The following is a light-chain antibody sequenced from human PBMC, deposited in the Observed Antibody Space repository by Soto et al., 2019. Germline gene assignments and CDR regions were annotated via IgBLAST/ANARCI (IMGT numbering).Light chain of an antibody. J-gene: IGKJ5*01. Sequence: EIVMTQSPATLSVSPGERVTLSCRASQSISSNLAWYQQKPGQAPSLLLYGTSTRATGIPARFSGSRSGTEYPLTISSLQSEDFAVYYCQQYNTWSSITFGQGTRLEIK. V-gene: IGKV3-15*01. CDR2: GTS. CDR1: QSISSN. CDR3: QQYNTWSSIT.